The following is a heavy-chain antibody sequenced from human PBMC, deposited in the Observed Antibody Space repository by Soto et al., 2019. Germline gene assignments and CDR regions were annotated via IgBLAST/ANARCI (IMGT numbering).Heavy chain of an antibody. J-gene: IGHJ6*02. V-gene: IGHV3-23*01. Sequence: GGSLRLSCAASGFTFSSYAMSWVRQGPGKGLEWVSAISGSGGSTYYADSVKGRFTISRDNSKNTLYLQMNSLRAEDTAVYYCAKGPNIVVVPAAITHPYYYYGMDVWGQGTTVTVSS. CDR1: GFTFSSYA. CDR3: AKGPNIVVVPAAITHPYYYYGMDV. D-gene: IGHD2-2*02. CDR2: ISGSGGST.